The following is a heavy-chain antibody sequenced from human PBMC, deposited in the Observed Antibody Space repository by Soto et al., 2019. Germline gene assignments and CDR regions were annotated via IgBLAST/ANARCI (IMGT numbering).Heavy chain of an antibody. J-gene: IGHJ4*01. Sequence: GGSLRLSCAASGFTFSDYGMHWVRQHPGKGLEWVAAISFDGNDKYYGDSVKGRFTISRDNSRNTMDLQINSLRTEDTAVYYFSKGGPYSESYSLAYWGQEPWSPSPQ. CDR3: SKGGPYSESYSLAY. CDR1: GFTFSDYG. CDR2: ISFDGNDK. V-gene: IGHV3-30*18. D-gene: IGHD1-26*01.